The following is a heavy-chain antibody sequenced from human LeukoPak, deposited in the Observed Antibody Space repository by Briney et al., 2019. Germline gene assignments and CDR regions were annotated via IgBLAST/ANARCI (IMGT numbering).Heavy chain of an antibody. V-gene: IGHV1-69*05. J-gene: IGHJ4*02. CDR1: GGTFSSYA. Sequence: SVKVSCKASGGTFSSYAISWVRQAPGQGLEWMGGIIPIFGTANYAQKFQGRVTLTTDESTSTAYMELSSLRSEDTAVYYCASPSLGPGDTSSYYSYFDYWGQGTLVTVSS. CDR3: ASPSLGPGDTSSYYSYFDY. CDR2: IIPIFGTA. D-gene: IGHD3-22*01.